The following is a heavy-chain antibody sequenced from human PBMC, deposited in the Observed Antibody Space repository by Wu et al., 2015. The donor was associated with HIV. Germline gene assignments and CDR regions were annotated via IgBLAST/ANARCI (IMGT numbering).Heavy chain of an antibody. D-gene: IGHD2-8*01. J-gene: IGHJ4*02. V-gene: IGHV1-18*01. CDR2: VSAYDGRT. Sequence: QVQLVQSGDEVKKPGASVRVSCKASGYLFTHYGVTWVRLAPGQGLEWVGWVSAYDGRTNYALNLQGRVTMTTDSHTETAYMELKSLTSDDTAVYFCARGGHCTQGVCYHLEYWGQGTLVTVSS. CDR1: GYLFTHYG. CDR3: ARGGHCTQGVCYHLEY.